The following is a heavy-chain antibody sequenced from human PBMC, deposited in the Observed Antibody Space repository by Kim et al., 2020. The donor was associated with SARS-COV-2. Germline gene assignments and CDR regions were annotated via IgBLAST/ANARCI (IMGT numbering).Heavy chain of an antibody. CDR3: ARLLRYFDWLFPDDAFDI. Sequence: KGRFTISRHNFNNTLYLQMNSLRAEDTAVYYCARLLRYFDWLFPDDAFDIWGQGTMVTVSS. D-gene: IGHD3-9*01. J-gene: IGHJ3*02. V-gene: IGHV3-53*04.